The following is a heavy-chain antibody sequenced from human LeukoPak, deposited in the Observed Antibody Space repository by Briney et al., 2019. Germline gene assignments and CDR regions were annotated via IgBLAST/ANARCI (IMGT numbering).Heavy chain of an antibody. J-gene: IGHJ4*02. CDR2: ITSNGGST. V-gene: IGHV3-64D*06. Sequence: GGSLRLSCSASGFTFSRYTMYWVRQAPGKGLEYVSAITSNGGSTYYADSVKGRFTISRGSSKNTLFLQMSSLRPEDTAVYYCVRYSSGLDYWGQGTLVTVSS. D-gene: IGHD6-19*01. CDR1: GFTFSRYT. CDR3: VRYSSGLDY.